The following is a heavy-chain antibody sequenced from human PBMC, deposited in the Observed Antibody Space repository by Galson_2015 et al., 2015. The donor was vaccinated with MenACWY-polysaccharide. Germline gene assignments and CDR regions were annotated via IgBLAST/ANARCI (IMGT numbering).Heavy chain of an antibody. Sequence: SLRLSCAASGFTFSSYAIHWVRQAPGKGLEWVAVISYDGSNKYYADSVKGRSTISRDNSKNTLYLQMNSLRVEDTAVYYCARSYCSRTSCDDMDVWGQGTTVTVSS. CDR1: GFTFSSYA. CDR3: ARSYCSRTSCDDMDV. CDR2: ISYDGSNK. D-gene: IGHD2-2*01. J-gene: IGHJ6*02. V-gene: IGHV3-30-3*01.